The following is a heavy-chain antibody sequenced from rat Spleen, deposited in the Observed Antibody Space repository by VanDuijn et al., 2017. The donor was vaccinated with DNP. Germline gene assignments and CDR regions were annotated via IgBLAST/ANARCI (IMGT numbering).Heavy chain of an antibody. Sequence: EVQLVESGGGLVQPGNSLKLSCAASGFTFSDYYMAWVRQAPTKGLDWVAYINYDGGTAYNGDSVKGRFTISRDNSKSTLYLQMNSLRSEDMATYYCARHVLHLRVWDYWGQGVMVTVSS. CDR2: INYDGGTA. CDR3: ARHVLHLRVWDY. J-gene: IGHJ2*01. CDR1: GFTFSDYY. V-gene: IGHV5-22*01. D-gene: IGHD1-4*01.